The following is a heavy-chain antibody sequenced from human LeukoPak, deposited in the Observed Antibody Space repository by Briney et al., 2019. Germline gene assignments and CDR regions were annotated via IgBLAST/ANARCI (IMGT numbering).Heavy chain of an antibody. J-gene: IGHJ4*02. CDR2: INPNSGGT. CDR1: GYTFTDFY. Sequence: VASVKVSCRASGYTFTDFYMHWVRQAPGQGLEWMGRINPNSGGTIYAQKFQGRVTMTRDTSISTVYMELSRLRSDDTAVYYCAREGNWNDEQVWGQGTLVTVSS. CDR3: AREGNWNDEQV. V-gene: IGHV1-2*06. D-gene: IGHD1-20*01.